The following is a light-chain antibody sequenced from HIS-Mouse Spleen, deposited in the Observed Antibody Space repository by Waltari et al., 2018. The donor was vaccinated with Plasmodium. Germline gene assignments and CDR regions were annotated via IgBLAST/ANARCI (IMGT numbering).Light chain of an antibody. V-gene: IGKV3-15*01. CDR2: GAS. CDR3: QQYNNWPPYT. J-gene: IGKJ2*01. CDR1: QSVSSN. Sequence: EIVMTHSPATLSVSPAERATLSCRASQSVSSNLAWYQQKPGQAPRLLIYGASTRATGIPARFSGSGSGTEFTLTISSMQSEDFAVYYCQQYNNWPPYTFGQGTKLEIK.